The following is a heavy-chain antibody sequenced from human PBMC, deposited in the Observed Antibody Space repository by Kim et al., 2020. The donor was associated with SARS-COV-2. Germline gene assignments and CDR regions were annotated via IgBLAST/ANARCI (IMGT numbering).Heavy chain of an antibody. V-gene: IGHV4-4*02. D-gene: IGHD3-22*01. J-gene: IGHJ4*02. CDR2: IYHSGST. Sequence: SETLSLTCAVSGGSISSSNWWSWVRQPPGKGLEWIGEIYHSGSTNYNPSLKSRVTISVDKSKNQFSLKLSSVTAADTAVYYCARDAPSYYYDSSGGGGGLYYFDYWGQGTLVTVSS. CDR1: GGSISSSNW. CDR3: ARDAPSYYYDSSGGGGGLYYFDY.